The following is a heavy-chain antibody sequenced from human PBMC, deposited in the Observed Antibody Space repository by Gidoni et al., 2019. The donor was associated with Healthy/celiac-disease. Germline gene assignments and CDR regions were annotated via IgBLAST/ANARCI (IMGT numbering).Heavy chain of an antibody. D-gene: IGHD1-26*01. CDR1: GGTLSSYT. CDR3: ARDKTGYSGSPGLDY. V-gene: IGHV1-69*08. Sequence: QVQLVQSGAEVKKPGSSVKVSCKASGGTLSSYTISWVRQAPGQGLAWMGRIIPILGIANYAQKFQGRVTITADKSTSTVYMELSSLRSEDTAVYYCARDKTGYSGSPGLDYWGQGTLVTVSS. J-gene: IGHJ4*02. CDR2: IIPILGIA.